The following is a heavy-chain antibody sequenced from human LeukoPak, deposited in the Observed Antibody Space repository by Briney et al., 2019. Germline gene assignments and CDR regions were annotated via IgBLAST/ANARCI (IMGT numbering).Heavy chain of an antibody. CDR2: IYYSGST. J-gene: IGHJ5*02. D-gene: IGHD6-13*01. V-gene: IGHV4-31*03. CDR3: ARGIAAAGYNWFDP. Sequence: SQTLSLTCSVSGGSISSGGYYWSWIRQHPGKGLEWIGYIYYSGSTYYNPSLKSRVTISVDTSKNQFSLKLSSVTAADTAVYYCARGIAAAGYNWFDPWGQGTLVTVSS. CDR1: GGSISSGGYY.